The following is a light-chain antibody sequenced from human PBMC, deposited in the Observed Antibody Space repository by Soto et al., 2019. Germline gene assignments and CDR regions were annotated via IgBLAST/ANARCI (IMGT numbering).Light chain of an antibody. CDR1: SRDGGGCNY. V-gene: IGLV2-14*01. CDR2: GVT. CDR3: TSYTSSRTYV. Sequence: QSGLTQPASVSGAPGQSITISCSGTSRDGGGCNYVWWYQQHPGKVTRRMIYGVTSRRGGGSNRCCGCKSVNTASLTISGLQAEAEADYYCTSYTSSRTYVFGTGTKGTVL. J-gene: IGLJ1*01.